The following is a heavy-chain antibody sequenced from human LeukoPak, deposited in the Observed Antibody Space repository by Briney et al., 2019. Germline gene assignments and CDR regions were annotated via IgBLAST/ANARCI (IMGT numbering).Heavy chain of an antibody. CDR1: GGSISSTSYH. V-gene: IGHV4-39*01. CDR2: VYYTGSA. CDR3: ARYASGSYYWFDP. J-gene: IGHJ5*02. D-gene: IGHD3-10*01. Sequence: SQTLSLTCTVSGGSISSTSYHWAWIRQPPGKGLEWIATVYYTGSAYYNPSLKSRVTISVDTSKSQFSLKLSSVTTADTALYYCARYASGSYYWFDPWGQGTLVTVSS.